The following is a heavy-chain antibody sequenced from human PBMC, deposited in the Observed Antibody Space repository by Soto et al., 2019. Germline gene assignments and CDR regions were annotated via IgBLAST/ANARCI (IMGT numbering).Heavy chain of an antibody. V-gene: IGHV1-18*01. CDR1: GYTFTSYG. CDR3: ARASGSSYWFDP. D-gene: IGHD1-26*01. CDR2: ISAYNGNT. J-gene: IGHJ5*02. Sequence: QVQLVQSGAEVKKPGASVKVSCKASGYTFTSYGISWVRQAPGQGLEWMGWISAYNGNTNYAQKFQGRVTMTTDTSTSTAYTQLSSLRSDDTAVYSCARASGSSYWFDPWGKASMVTVSS.